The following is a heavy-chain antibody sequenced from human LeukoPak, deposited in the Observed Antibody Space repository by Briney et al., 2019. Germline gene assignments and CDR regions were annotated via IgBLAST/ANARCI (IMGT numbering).Heavy chain of an antibody. Sequence: PGGSLRLSCAASGFTFRRLAMTWVRQAPGKGLEWVSGISWNSGSIGYADSVKGRFTISRDNAKNSLDLQMNSLRAEDTALYYCAKGTLRTHYYGMDVWGQGTTVTVSS. CDR2: ISWNSGSI. D-gene: IGHD3-16*01. V-gene: IGHV3-9*01. J-gene: IGHJ6*02. CDR3: AKGTLRTHYYGMDV. CDR1: GFTFRRLA.